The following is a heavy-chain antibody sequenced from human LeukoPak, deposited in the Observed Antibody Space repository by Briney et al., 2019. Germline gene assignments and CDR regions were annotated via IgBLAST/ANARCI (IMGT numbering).Heavy chain of an antibody. CDR2: IYPSDSDA. CDR3: ARRASSGYFDFDY. D-gene: IGHD3-22*01. CDR1: GYTFTRYW. J-gene: IGHJ4*02. Sequence: HGESLKISCKGSGYTFTRYWIGWVRQMPGKVLEWMGIIYPSDSDARYSPSFQGQVTISADKSISTAYLQWSSLKASDTAMYYCARRASSGYFDFDYWGQGTLVTVSS. V-gene: IGHV5-51*01.